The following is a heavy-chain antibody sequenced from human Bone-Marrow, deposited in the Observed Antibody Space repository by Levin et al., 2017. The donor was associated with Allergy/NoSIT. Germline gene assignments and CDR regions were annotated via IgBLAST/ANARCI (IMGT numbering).Heavy chain of an antibody. CDR2: ISGSGSTM. Sequence: GGSLRLSCAASGFTLSKTNMVWVRQAPGKGLEWVSSISGSGSTMYYADSVRGRFTVSRDNAKRSLYLKMNSLRDDDTAVYYCATDRSYDHSGYTDYWGQGALVTVSS. CDR1: GFTLSKTN. D-gene: IGHD3-22*01. CDR3: ATDRSYDHSGYTDY. J-gene: IGHJ4*02. V-gene: IGHV3-48*02.